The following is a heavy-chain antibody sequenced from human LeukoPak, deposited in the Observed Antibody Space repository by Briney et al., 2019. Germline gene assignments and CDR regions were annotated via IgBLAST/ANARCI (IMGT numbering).Heavy chain of an antibody. J-gene: IGHJ4*02. CDR2: IYYSGST. V-gene: IGHV4-39*01. CDR3: ARRDSSGVVPRWDY. CDR1: GGSIISSSYY. Sequence: SETLSLTCTVSGGSIISSSYYWGWIRQPPGKGLEWMVSIYYSGSTYYNPSLKSRVTISVDTSKNQFSLKLSSVTAADTAVYYCARRDSSGVVPRWDYWGQGTLVTVSS. D-gene: IGHD6-25*01.